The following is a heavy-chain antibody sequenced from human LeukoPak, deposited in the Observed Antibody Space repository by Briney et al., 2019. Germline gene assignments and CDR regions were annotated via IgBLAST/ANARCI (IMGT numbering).Heavy chain of an antibody. Sequence: SETLSLTCTVSGGSISSYYWSWIRQPPGKGLGWIGYIYYSGSTNYNPSLKSRVTISVDTSKNQFSLKLSSVTAADTAVYYCARYYYGSGFDYWGQGTLVTVSS. CDR3: ARYYYGSGFDY. CDR2: IYYSGST. CDR1: GGSISSYY. V-gene: IGHV4-59*01. J-gene: IGHJ4*02. D-gene: IGHD3-10*01.